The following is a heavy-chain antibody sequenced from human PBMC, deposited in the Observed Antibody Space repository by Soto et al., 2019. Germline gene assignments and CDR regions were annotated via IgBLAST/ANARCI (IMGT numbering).Heavy chain of an antibody. CDR2: ISGGGAST. D-gene: IGHD6-13*01. CDR1: GFTFSSYS. V-gene: IGHV3-23*01. Sequence: EVQLLESGGGLVQRGGSLRLSCAASGFTFSSYSMTWVRQPPGKGLEWVSTISGGGASTYYADSVKGRFTISRDNSKNTLYLQLHTLRAEDTAIDFCAKGPTAGGTYWVDHWGQGTLVTLSS. J-gene: IGHJ5*02. CDR3: AKGPTAGGTYWVDH.